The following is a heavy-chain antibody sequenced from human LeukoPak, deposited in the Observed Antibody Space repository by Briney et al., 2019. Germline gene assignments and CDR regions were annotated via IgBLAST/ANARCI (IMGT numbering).Heavy chain of an antibody. D-gene: IGHD6-6*01. CDR2: INSDGSEG. CDR3: ARSSYSSSSSV. Sequence: GGSLRLSCAVPGFTFSGFWMSWSRQAPGKGLEWVASINSDGSEGYYADVVKGRFTISRDNAKNSLYLQINSLRAEDTAVYYCARSSYSSSSSVWGQGTMVTVSS. V-gene: IGHV3-7*03. CDR1: GFTFSGFW. J-gene: IGHJ3*01.